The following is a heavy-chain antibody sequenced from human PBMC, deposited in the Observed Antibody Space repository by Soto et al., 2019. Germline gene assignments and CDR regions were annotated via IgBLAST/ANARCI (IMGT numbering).Heavy chain of an antibody. CDR2: ISGSGGST. D-gene: IGHD3-9*01. CDR3: AKGGDYDILTGSDY. V-gene: IGHV3-23*01. Sequence: GGSLRLSCAASGFTFSSYAMSWVRQAPGKGLEWVSAISGSGGSTYYADSVKGRFTXSRDXSKXTLXLQMNSLRAEDTAVYYCAKGGDYDILTGSDYWGQGTLVTVSS. CDR1: GFTFSSYA. J-gene: IGHJ4*02.